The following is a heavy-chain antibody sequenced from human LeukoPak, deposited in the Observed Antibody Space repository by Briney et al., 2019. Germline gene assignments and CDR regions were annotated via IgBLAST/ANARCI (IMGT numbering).Heavy chain of an antibody. CDR3: ATETPYSSSWYNRWGYYYYGMDV. V-gene: IGHV1-24*01. D-gene: IGHD6-13*01. CDR2: FDPEDGET. CDR1: GYTLTELS. Sequence: ASVKVSCKVSGYTLTELSVHWVRQAPGKGLEWMGGFDPEDGETIYAQKFQGRVTMTEDTSTDTAYMELSSLRSEDTAVYYCATETPYSSSWYNRWGYYYYGMDVWGQGTTVTVSS. J-gene: IGHJ6*02.